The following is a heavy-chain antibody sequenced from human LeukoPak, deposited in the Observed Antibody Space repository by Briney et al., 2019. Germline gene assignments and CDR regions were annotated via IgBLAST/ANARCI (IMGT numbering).Heavy chain of an antibody. CDR2: VYNGGST. Sequence: SETLSLTCAVYGGSFNDYFWTWIRQPPGKGLEWIGEVYNGGSTNYNPSLKSRVIISVDTSKNQFSLRLSSVTAADTAVYYCARGRLGSVVFDGYYYFMDVWGKGTTVTVSS. V-gene: IGHV4-34*01. D-gene: IGHD3-22*01. CDR3: ARGRLGSVVFDGYYYFMDV. CDR1: GGSFNDYF. J-gene: IGHJ6*03.